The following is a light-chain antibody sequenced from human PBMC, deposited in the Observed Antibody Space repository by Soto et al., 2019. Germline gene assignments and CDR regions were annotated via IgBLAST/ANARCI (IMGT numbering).Light chain of an antibody. CDR1: QDIRSW. CDR2: DAS. CDR3: HQYNSFSPWT. V-gene: IGKV1-5*01. Sequence: DIQMTQSPSTLSASVGDRVAITCRASQDIRSWVAWYQQRPGKAPKLLIYDASRLKSGVPPRFSGSGSGTEFTRTISSLQPDDFATYYCHQYNSFSPWTFGQGTKVGSK. J-gene: IGKJ1*01.